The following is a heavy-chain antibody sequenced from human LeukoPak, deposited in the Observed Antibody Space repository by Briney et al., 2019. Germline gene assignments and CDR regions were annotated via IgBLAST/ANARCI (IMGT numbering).Heavy chain of an antibody. V-gene: IGHV1-69*04. Sequence: SVKVSCKASGGTFSSYAISWVRQAPGQGLEWMGRIIPILGIANYAQKLQGRVTITADKSTSTVYMELSSLRSDDTAVYYCARDPAGNFDYWGQGTMVTVSS. CDR3: ARDPAGNFDY. CDR2: IIPILGIA. J-gene: IGHJ4*02. D-gene: IGHD2-2*01. CDR1: GGTFSSYA.